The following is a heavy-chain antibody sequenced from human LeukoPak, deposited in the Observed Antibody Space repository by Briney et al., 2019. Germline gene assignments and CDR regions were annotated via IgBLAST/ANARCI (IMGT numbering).Heavy chain of an antibody. J-gene: IGHJ5*02. D-gene: IGHD6-13*01. Sequence: SETLSLTCAVYGGSFSGYYWSWIRQPPGKGLEWNGEINHSGRTNYNPYLKSRVTISVEKSKNEFSLKLSSVTAADTAVYYCARGWYGYNWFDPWGQGTLVTVSS. CDR3: ARGWYGYNWFDP. CDR1: GGSFSGYY. V-gene: IGHV4-34*01. CDR2: INHSGRT.